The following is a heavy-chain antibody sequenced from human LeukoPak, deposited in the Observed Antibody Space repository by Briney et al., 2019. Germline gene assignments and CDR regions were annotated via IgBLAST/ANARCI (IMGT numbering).Heavy chain of an antibody. J-gene: IGHJ5*02. D-gene: IGHD2-15*01. CDR3: ARDGCSGGSCHNTYNWFDP. Sequence: SVKVSCKASGGTFSSYAISWVRQAPGQGLEWMGGIIPIFGTANYAQKFQGRVTITADESTSTAYMELSSQRSEDTAVYYCARDGCSGGSCHNTYNWFDPWGQGTLVTVSS. V-gene: IGHV1-69*13. CDR2: IIPIFGTA. CDR1: GGTFSSYA.